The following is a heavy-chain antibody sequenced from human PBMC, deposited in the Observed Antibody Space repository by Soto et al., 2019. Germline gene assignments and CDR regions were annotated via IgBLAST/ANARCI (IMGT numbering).Heavy chain of an antibody. CDR1: GYTFTTYD. V-gene: IGHV1-8*01. CDR3: ARTDGDLDV. CDR2: MNPNSGGR. J-gene: IGHJ6*02. D-gene: IGHD4-17*01. Sequence: QVQLVQSGAVVKKPGASVKVSCQASGYTFTTYDINWVRQATGQGREWMGWMNPNSGGRGYAQKFQGRVTMTRDTSISTAYMELKSLRSEDTAIYYCARTDGDLDVWGQGTTVTVSS.